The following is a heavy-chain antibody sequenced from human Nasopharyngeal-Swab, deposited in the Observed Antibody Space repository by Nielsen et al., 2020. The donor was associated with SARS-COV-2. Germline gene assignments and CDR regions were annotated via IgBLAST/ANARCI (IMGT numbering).Heavy chain of an antibody. J-gene: IGHJ3*02. D-gene: IGHD1-1*01. CDR3: VRDGYTTGRNDAFDI. CDR2: INGDSSAK. V-gene: IGHV3-48*01. Sequence: GESLKISCKASGFSVTSHGMNWVRQAPGKGLEWVSYINGDSSAKYYVDSVKGRFTISRDNAKNSLYLQMNSLRVEDTAVYYCVRDGYTTGRNDAFDIWGQGTMVTVSS. CDR1: GFSVTSHG.